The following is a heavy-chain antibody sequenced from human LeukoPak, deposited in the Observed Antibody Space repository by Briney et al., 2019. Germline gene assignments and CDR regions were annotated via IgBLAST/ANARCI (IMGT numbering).Heavy chain of an antibody. D-gene: IGHD6-13*01. CDR1: GGSISSGSYY. Sequence: SQTLSLTCTVSGGSISSGSYYWSWIRQPPGKGLEWIGYIYHSGSTYYNPSLKSRVTISVDRSKNQFSLKLSSVTAADTAVYYCARDWRQPLASILIRRAGGGDVWGKGTTVTVSS. V-gene: IGHV4-30-2*01. J-gene: IGHJ6*04. CDR3: ARDWRQPLASILIRRAGGGDV. CDR2: IYHSGST.